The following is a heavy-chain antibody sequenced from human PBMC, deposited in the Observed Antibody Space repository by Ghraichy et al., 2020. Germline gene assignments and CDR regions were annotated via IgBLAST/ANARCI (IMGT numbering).Heavy chain of an antibody. CDR3: ARVDLTYYDFWSGYWQTGKYYFDY. V-gene: IGHV1-18*01. CDR1: GYTFTSYG. D-gene: IGHD3-3*01. Sequence: ASVKVSCKASGYTFTSYGISWVRQAPGQGLEWMGWISAYNGNTNYAQKLQGRVTMTTDTSTSTAYMELRSLRSDDTAVYYCARVDLTYYDFWSGYWQTGKYYFDYWGQGTLVTVS. CDR2: ISAYNGNT. J-gene: IGHJ4*02.